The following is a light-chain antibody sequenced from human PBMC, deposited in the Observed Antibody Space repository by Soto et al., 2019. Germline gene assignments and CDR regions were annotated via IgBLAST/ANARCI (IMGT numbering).Light chain of an antibody. J-gene: IGKJ5*01. CDR1: QGISSW. V-gene: IGKV1D-16*01. CDR3: QQYGSSHPIT. Sequence: DIQMTQSPSTLSASVGDRVTITCRASQGISSWLAWYQQKPGKAPKLLIYAASSRATDIPDRVSGIGSGTHFTLTISRLEPEDLAVYYCQQYGSSHPITFGQGTRLEIK. CDR2: AAS.